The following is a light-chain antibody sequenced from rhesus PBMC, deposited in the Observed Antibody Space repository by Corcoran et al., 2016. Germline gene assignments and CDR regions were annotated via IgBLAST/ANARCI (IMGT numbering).Light chain of an antibody. Sequence: DIQMTQSPSSLSASVGDRVTITCRARQGITNDLAWYQQRPGETPKLLIYEVSILQSGIPSRFTCSISGTDFTLTISSLQCEDVATYCCQHYYTTPWTFGQGTKVEI. J-gene: IGKJ1*01. V-gene: IGKV1-80*01. CDR2: EVS. CDR3: QHYYTTPWT. CDR1: QGITND.